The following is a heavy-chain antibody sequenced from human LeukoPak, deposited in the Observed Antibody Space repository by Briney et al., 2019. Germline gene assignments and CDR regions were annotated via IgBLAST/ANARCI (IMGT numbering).Heavy chain of an antibody. CDR2: IYYSGST. CDR3: ARDPDEGWFDP. CDR1: GGSISSSSYY. V-gene: IGHV4-39*07. Sequence: SETLSLTCTVSGGSISSSSYYWGWIRQPPGKGLEWIGSIYYSGSTYYNPSLKSRVTISVDTSKNQFSLKLSSVTAADTAVYYCARDPDEGWFDPWGQGTLVTVSS. J-gene: IGHJ5*02.